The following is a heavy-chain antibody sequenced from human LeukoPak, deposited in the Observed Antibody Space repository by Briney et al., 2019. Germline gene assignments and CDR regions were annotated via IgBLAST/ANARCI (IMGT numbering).Heavy chain of an antibody. CDR3: TKERRGSYYAFES. V-gene: IGHV3-11*05. D-gene: IGHD3-22*01. J-gene: IGHJ4*02. Sequence: GGSLRLSCAASGFTISDYYMSWIRQSPGKGLEWISYITSGSGSTKYADSVKGRFTISRDKAKNSVALQLNSLRAEDTAVYYCTKERRGSYYAFESWGQGTLVTVSS. CDR1: GFTISDYY. CDR2: ITSGSGST.